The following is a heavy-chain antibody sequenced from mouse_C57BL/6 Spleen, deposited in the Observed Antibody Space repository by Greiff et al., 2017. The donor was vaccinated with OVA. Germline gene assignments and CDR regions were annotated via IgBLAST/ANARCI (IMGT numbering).Heavy chain of an antibody. Sequence: VKLQQSGPELVKPGASVKISCKASGYAFSSSWMNWVKQRPGKGLEWIGRIYPGDGDTNYNGKFKGKATLTADKSSSTAYMQLSSLTSEDSAVYFCAIITTVEDFDYWGQGTTLTVSS. CDR1: GYAFSSSW. CDR2: IYPGDGDT. V-gene: IGHV1-82*01. J-gene: IGHJ2*01. CDR3: AIITTVEDFDY. D-gene: IGHD1-1*01.